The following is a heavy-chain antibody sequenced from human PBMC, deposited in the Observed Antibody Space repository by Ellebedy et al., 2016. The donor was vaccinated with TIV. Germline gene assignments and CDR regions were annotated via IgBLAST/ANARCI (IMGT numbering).Heavy chain of an antibody. CDR3: GPRDVYFYGMDV. D-gene: IGHD3-10*02. CDR1: GFTFNNYW. V-gene: IGHV3-74*01. CDR2: INTDGSST. Sequence: GESLKISCAASGFTFNNYWMHWVRQAPGKGLVWVSRINTDGSSTIYADSVKGRFTISRDNAKKTLYLQMSGLMAEDTAVYYWGPRDVYFYGMDVWGQGTTVTVS. J-gene: IGHJ6*02.